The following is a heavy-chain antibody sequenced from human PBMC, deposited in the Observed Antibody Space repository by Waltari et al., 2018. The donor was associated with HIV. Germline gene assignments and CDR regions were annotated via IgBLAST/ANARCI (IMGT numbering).Heavy chain of an antibody. CDR3: ARDSDGSGYDH. V-gene: IGHV3-20*04. CDR1: GFTFEDYG. CDR2: INWKDDSS. Sequence: EVYLVESGGGVVRPGESLRLSCVVSGFTFEDYGMTWVRRSPGRGLWWVSKINWKDDSSNYADSVKGRFTISRDNAKDSLYLQMNSLRGEDTAFYYCARDSDGSGYDHWGRGTLVTVSS. J-gene: IGHJ4*02. D-gene: IGHD3-22*01.